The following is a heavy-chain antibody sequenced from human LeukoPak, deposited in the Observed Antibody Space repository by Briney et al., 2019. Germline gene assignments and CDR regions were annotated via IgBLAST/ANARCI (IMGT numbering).Heavy chain of an antibody. CDR2: IIPILGIA. Sequence: SVKVSSKASGGTFSSYAISWVRQAPGQGLEWMGRIIPILGIANYAQKFQGRVTITADKSTSTAYMELSSLRSEDTAVYYCARAVTLYDPFDYWGQGTLVTVSS. CDR1: GGTFSSYA. D-gene: IGHD3-3*01. J-gene: IGHJ4*02. CDR3: ARAVTLYDPFDY. V-gene: IGHV1-69*04.